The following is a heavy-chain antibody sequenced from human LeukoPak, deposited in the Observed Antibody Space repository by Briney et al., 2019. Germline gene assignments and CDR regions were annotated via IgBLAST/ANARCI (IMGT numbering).Heavy chain of an antibody. J-gene: IGHJ4*02. D-gene: IGHD3-22*01. CDR1: GGTFSSYA. V-gene: IGHV1-69*13. Sequence: ASVKVSCKASGGTFSSYAISWVRQAPGQGLEWMGGVIPIFGTANYAQKFQGRVTITADESTSTAYMELSSLRSEDTAVYYCARGGYYYDSSGYSHLPDYWGQGTLVTVSA. CDR2: VIPIFGTA. CDR3: ARGGYYYDSSGYSHLPDY.